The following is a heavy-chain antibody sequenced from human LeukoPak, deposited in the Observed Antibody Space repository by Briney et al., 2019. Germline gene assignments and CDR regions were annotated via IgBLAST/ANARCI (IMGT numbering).Heavy chain of an antibody. D-gene: IGHD3-22*01. CDR3: ARDSSGYYYPDAFDT. CDR2: IKQDGSKK. CDR1: GFTFSSYW. V-gene: IGHV3-7*04. J-gene: IGHJ3*02. Sequence: GGPLRLSCAASGFTFSSYWMSWVRQAPGKGLEWVANIKQDGSKKYYVDSVKGRFTISRDNAKNSLYLQMNSLRAEDTAVYYCARDSSGYYYPDAFDTWGQGTMVTVSS.